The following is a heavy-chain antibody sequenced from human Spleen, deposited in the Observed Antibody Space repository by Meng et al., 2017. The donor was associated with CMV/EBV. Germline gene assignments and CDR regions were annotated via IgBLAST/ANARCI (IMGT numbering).Heavy chain of an antibody. Sequence: GESLKISCAASGFTFSDYGLNWVRQAPGKGLEWASSISSAGTYIYYGNSLKGRFTISRDNAKNSLYLQMKSLRVDDTAIYYCSRARGLPSGSYYFDYWGQGALVTVSS. D-gene: IGHD6-19*01. CDR1: GFTFSDYG. CDR3: SRARGLPSGSYYFDY. V-gene: IGHV3-21*01. CDR2: ISSAGTYI. J-gene: IGHJ4*02.